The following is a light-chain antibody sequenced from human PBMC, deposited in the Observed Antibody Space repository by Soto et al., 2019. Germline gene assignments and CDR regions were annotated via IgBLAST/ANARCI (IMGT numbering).Light chain of an antibody. V-gene: IGKV1-39*01. J-gene: IGKJ2*01. CDR1: QSISSY. CDR2: AAS. CDR3: QQSYSTPFMYT. Sequence: DIQMTQSPSSLSASVGDRVTITCRASQSISSYLNWYQQKPGKAPKLLIYAASSLQSGFPSRFSGSGSGTDFTLSISSLQPEDFATYYCQQSYSTPFMYTFGQGTKLEIK.